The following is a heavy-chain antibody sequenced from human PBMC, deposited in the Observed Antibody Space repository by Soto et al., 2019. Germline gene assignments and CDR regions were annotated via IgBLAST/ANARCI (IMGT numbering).Heavy chain of an antibody. CDR3: APLSVSLSGPYGIHV. V-gene: IGHV4-39*01. Sequence: SETLSLTCSVSGYSVTSSDYYWAWIRQPPGKGLEWIGSMFYSGLTYYNPSLKSRVTLSVDTSKDQFSVRLNSVTAADTAVYYCAPLSVSLSGPYGIHVWGQGTTVTVSS. CDR1: GYSVTSSDYY. D-gene: IGHD2-15*01. J-gene: IGHJ6*02. CDR2: MFYSGLT.